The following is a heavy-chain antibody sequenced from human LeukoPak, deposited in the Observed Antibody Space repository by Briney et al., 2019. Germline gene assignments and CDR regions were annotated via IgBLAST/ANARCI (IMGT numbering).Heavy chain of an antibody. CDR2: ISSSSSYI. D-gene: IGHD3-9*01. CDR1: GFTFSSYS. Sequence: GGSLRLSCAASGFTFSSYSMNWVRQAPGKGLEWVSSISSSSSYIYYADSVKGRFTISRDNAKNSLYLQMNSLRAEDTAVYYCAREGTFYDILTGYYVPYAPFDYWGQGTLVTVSS. J-gene: IGHJ4*02. V-gene: IGHV3-21*01. CDR3: AREGTFYDILTGYYVPYAPFDY.